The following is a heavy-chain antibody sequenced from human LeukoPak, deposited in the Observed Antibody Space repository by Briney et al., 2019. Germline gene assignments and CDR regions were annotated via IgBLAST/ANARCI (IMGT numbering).Heavy chain of an antibody. CDR1: GGSISSYY. CDR3: ARASVGGWYYYYMDV. J-gene: IGHJ6*03. D-gene: IGHD4-23*01. V-gene: IGHV4-59*01. Sequence: SETLSLTCTVSGGSISSYYWSWIQQPPGKGLEWIGYIYYSGSTNYNPSLKSRVTISVDTSKNQFSLKLSSVTAADTAVYYCARASVGGWYYYYMDVWGKGTTVTVSS. CDR2: IYYSGST.